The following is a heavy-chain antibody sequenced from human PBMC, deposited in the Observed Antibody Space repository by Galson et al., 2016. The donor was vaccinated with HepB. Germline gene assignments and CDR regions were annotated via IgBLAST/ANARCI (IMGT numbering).Heavy chain of an antibody. J-gene: IGHJ2*01. CDR2: IYPADSNT. CDR1: GYSFTTYW. CDR3: ARQLGRRQIPGVRYHDSSRSYWYFDL. V-gene: IGHV5-51*01. D-gene: IGHD3-22*01. Sequence: QSGAEVKKPGESLKISCKGSGYSFTTYWIGWVRQMPGKGLEWMGIIYPADSNTRYSPSFQGQVTISADKSISTAYLQWSSLKASDTAMYYCARQLGRRQIPGVRYHDSSRSYWYFDLWGRGTLVTVSS.